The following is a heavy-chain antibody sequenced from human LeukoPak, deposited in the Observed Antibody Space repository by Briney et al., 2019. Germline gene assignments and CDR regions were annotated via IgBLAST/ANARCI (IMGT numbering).Heavy chain of an antibody. CDR3: AREYSSSWYRSAEYFQH. Sequence: SETLSLTCTVSGGSISSGDYYWTWIRQPPGKGLEWIGYIYYSGRAYYNPSLKSRVTISVDTSKNQFSLKLSSVTAADTAVYYCAREYSSSWYRSAEYFQHWGQGTLVTVSS. V-gene: IGHV4-30-4*01. J-gene: IGHJ1*01. CDR2: IYYSGRA. CDR1: GGSISSGDYY. D-gene: IGHD6-13*01.